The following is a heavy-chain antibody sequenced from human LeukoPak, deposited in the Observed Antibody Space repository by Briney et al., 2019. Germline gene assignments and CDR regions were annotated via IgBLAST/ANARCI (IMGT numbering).Heavy chain of an antibody. CDR2: IYYSGST. D-gene: IGHD1-26*01. V-gene: IGHV4-59*01. J-gene: IGHJ4*02. CDR3: ARVDQRELLD. CDR1: GGSISSYY. Sequence: SETLSLTCTVSGGSISSYYWSWIRQPPGKGLEWIGYIYYSGSTNYNPSLKSRVTISVDTSKNQFSLKLSSVTAADTAAYYCARVDQRELLDWGQGTLVTVSS.